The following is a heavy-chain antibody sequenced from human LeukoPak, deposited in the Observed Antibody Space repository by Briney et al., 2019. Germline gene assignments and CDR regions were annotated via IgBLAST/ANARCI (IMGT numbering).Heavy chain of an antibody. CDR3: AREGLRYFDWLSEPFDY. D-gene: IGHD3-9*01. Sequence: PGGSLRLSCAASGFTFSSYSMNWVRQAPGKGLEWVSPISSSSSYIYYADSVKGRFTISRDNAKNSLYLQMNSLRAEDTAVYYCAREGLRYFDWLSEPFDYWGQGTLVTVSS. V-gene: IGHV3-21*01. CDR2: ISSSSSYI. J-gene: IGHJ4*02. CDR1: GFTFSSYS.